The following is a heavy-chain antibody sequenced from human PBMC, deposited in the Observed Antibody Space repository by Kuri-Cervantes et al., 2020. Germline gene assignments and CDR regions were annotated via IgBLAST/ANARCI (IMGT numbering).Heavy chain of an antibody. CDR3: ARDPGGYYYGSGSYYSLSYGMDV. D-gene: IGHD3-10*01. CDR2: INHSGST. Sequence: SQTLSLTCAVYGGSSSGYYWCWIRPPPGKGREWSGEINHSGSTNYNPSLRSRVTISVDTSKTQFSLKLSSVTAADTAVYYCARDPGGYYYGSGSYYSLSYGMDVWGKGATVTVSS. V-gene: IGHV4-34*01. CDR1: GGSSSGYY. J-gene: IGHJ6*04.